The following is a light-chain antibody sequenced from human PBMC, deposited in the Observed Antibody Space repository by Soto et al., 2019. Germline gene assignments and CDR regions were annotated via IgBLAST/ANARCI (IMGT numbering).Light chain of an antibody. Sequence: QSVLTQPPSVSAAPGQKVTISCSGSSSNIGNNYVYWYQQLSGTAPKLLIYDNDKRPSGIPDRFSGSKSGTSATLGIAGLQTGDEADYYCGTWDISLSVVFGGGTKLTVL. J-gene: IGLJ2*01. CDR1: SSNIGNNY. V-gene: IGLV1-51*01. CDR2: DND. CDR3: GTWDISLSVV.